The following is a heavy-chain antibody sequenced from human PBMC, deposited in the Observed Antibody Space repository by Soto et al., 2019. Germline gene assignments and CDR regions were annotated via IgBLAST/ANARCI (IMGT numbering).Heavy chain of an antibody. Sequence: SETLSLTCSVSGGSISSYYWNWIRQPPGKGLEWVGHIHRSGATNYSPSLRSRVTISLDESKNQFSLKVNSVTAADTAVYYCARVGLRWYFDFWGRGTLVTVSS. D-gene: IGHD3-16*01. J-gene: IGHJ2*01. V-gene: IGHV4-59*12. CDR3: ARVGLRWYFDF. CDR1: GGSISSYY. CDR2: IHRSGAT.